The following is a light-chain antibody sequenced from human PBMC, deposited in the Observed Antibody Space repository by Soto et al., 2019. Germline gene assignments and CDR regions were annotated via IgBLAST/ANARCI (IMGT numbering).Light chain of an antibody. CDR3: QQYDKYWT. CDR1: QNIGSF. V-gene: IGKV1-5*03. CDR2: KAS. Sequence: DIQMTQSPSSLSASIGDRVTITCRASQNIGSFLNWYQQKPGEAPKLLIYKASRLERGVPSRFSGSESGTEFTLTITSLQADDFATYYCQQYDKYWTFGQGTKVDIK. J-gene: IGKJ1*01.